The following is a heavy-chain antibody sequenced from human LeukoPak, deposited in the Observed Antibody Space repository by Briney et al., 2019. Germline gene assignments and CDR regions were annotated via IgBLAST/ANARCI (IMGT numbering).Heavy chain of an antibody. J-gene: IGHJ4*02. CDR1: GFTFDDYA. Sequence: GGSLRLSCAASGFTFDDYAMHWVRQAPGKGLEWVSLISWDGGSTYYADSVKGRFTISRDNSKNSLYLQMNSLRAEDTALYYCAKDKSSDSSGYFDYWGQGTLVTVSS. CDR2: ISWDGGST. V-gene: IGHV3-43D*03. CDR3: AKDKSSDSSGYFDY. D-gene: IGHD3-22*01.